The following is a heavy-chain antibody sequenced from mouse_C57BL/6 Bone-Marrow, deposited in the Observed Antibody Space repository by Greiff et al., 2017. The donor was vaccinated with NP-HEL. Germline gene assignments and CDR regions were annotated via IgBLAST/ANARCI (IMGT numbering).Heavy chain of an antibody. J-gene: IGHJ4*01. Sequence: VQLQQSGPELVKPGASVKISCKASGYTFTDYYMNWVKQSHGKSLEWIGDINPNNGGTSYNQKFKGKATLTVDKSSSTAYMELRSLTSEDSAVYYCARGGSYYGSSYVNYYAMDYWGQGTSVTVSS. CDR1: GYTFTDYY. D-gene: IGHD1-1*01. CDR2: INPNNGGT. CDR3: ARGGSYYGSSYVNYYAMDY. V-gene: IGHV1-26*01.